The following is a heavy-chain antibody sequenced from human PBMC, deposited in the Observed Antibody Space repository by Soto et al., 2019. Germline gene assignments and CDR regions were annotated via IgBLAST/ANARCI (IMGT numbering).Heavy chain of an antibody. V-gene: IGHV3-33*01. CDR1: GFTFSSYG. D-gene: IGHD6-19*01. CDR2: IWYDGSNK. Sequence: QVQLVESGGSVVQPGRSLRLSCAASGFTFSSYGMHWVRQAPGKGLEWVAVIWYDGSNKYYADSVKGRFTISRDNSKNILYLQMDSLTAEDTAVYCCARLGSGWSLDYWGQGALVTVSS. J-gene: IGHJ4*02. CDR3: ARLGSGWSLDY.